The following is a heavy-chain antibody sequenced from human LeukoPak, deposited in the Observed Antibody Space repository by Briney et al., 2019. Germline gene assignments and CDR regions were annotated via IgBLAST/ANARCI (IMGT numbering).Heavy chain of an antibody. CDR2: INSDGSGT. CDR1: GFTFSSYW. V-gene: IGHV3-74*01. D-gene: IGHD3-16*01. J-gene: IGHJ4*02. Sequence: GGSLRLSCAASGFTFSSYWMHWVRQAPGKGLVWVSRINSDGSGTTYADSVKGRFTISRDNARNTLYLQMNSLRAEDTAVYYCARALTWGLYYFDYWGQGTLVTVSS. CDR3: ARALTWGLYYFDY.